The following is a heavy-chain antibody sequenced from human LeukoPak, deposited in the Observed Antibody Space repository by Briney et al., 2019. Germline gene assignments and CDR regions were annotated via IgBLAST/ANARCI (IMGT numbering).Heavy chain of an antibody. V-gene: IGHV4-39*07. D-gene: IGHD6-6*01. CDR2: IYYSGNT. CDR3: ARVMAARREDLNWFDP. CDR1: GGSISSSGSY. J-gene: IGHJ5*02. Sequence: PSETLSLTCTVSGGSISSSGSYWGWIRQPPGKGLEWIGSIYYSGNTYNPSLKSRVTISVDTSKNQFSLNLTSVNAADTAVYYCARVMAARREDLNWFDPWGQGTLVTASS.